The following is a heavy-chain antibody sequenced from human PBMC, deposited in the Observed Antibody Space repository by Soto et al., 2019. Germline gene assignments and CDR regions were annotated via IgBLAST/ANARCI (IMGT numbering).Heavy chain of an antibody. CDR2: IYWDDSK. CDR3: AHAYGGRSLY. CDR1: GFSLTTDRVG. V-gene: IGHV2-5*02. J-gene: IGHJ4*02. Sequence: QITLKESGPTLVKPTQTLTLTCTFSGFSLTTDRVGVGWIRQPPGEALEWLAVIYWDDSKTYRPSLESRLTITKATSKNQVDLTMTNMASLDTATYYCAHAYGGRSLYWGQGTLVTVSS. D-gene: IGHD1-26*01.